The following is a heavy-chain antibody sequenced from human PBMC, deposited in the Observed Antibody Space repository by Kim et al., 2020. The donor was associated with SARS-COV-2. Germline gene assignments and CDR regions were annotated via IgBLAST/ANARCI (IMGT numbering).Heavy chain of an antibody. V-gene: IGHV3-23*01. Sequence: GGSLRLSCAASGFTFSSYAMSWVRQAPGKGLEWVSAISGSGGSTYYADSVKGRFTISRDNSKNTLYLQMNSLRAEDTAVYYCAKDVEAVALPPYGMDVWGQGTTVTVSS. D-gene: IGHD6-19*01. CDR2: ISGSGGST. CDR3: AKDVEAVALPPYGMDV. J-gene: IGHJ6*02. CDR1: GFTFSSYA.